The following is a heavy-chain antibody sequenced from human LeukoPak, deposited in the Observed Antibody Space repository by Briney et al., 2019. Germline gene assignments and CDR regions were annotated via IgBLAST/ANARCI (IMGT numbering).Heavy chain of an antibody. V-gene: IGHV3-23*01. CDR1: GFTFSSYA. CDR3: AKLGGDPLHNSHVGV. Sequence: GGSLRLSCAASGFTFSSYAMSWVRQAPGKGLEWVSGILDSGYSTYYANSVKGRFTISRDNSNNTLYLQMNSLRAEDTAVYYCAKLGGDPLHNSHVGVWSKGTTVAVSS. CDR2: ILDSGYST. D-gene: IGHD3-16*01. J-gene: IGHJ6*04.